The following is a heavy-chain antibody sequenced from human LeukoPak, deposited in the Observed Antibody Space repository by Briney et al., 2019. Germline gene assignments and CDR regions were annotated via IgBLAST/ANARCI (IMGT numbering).Heavy chain of an antibody. J-gene: IGHJ4*02. CDR1: GFTVSSNY. Sequence: PGGSLRLSGAASGFTVSSNYMSWVRQAPGKGLEWVSVIYSGGSTYYADSVKGRFTISRHNSKNTLYLQMNSLRAEDTAVYYCARLYSGYDFTVDDYWGQGTLVTVSS. D-gene: IGHD5-12*01. CDR2: IYSGGST. CDR3: ARLYSGYDFTVDDY. V-gene: IGHV3-53*04.